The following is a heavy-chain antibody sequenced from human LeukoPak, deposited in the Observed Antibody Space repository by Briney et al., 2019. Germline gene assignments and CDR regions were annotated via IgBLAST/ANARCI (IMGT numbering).Heavy chain of an antibody. V-gene: IGHV1-18*01. J-gene: IGHJ4*02. Sequence: AAVKVSCKASGYPFDNFGLTWVRQAPGQGLEWMGWISTYNGDTHYAQNLQGRVTVTTDTSTSTVYMELRSLRSDDTAVYYCARDPTSTSGYYAYFDYWGQGTLVTVSS. CDR2: ISTYNGDT. D-gene: IGHD5-12*01. CDR3: ARDPTSTSGYYAYFDY. CDR1: GYPFDNFG.